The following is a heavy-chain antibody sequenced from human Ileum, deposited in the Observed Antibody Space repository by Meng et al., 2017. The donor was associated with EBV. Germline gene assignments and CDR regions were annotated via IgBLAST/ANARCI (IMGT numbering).Heavy chain of an antibody. Sequence: QVQLVQSGAEVKKPGXSVQVSCQASGYTFTSYGISWVRQAPGQGLEWMGWISGYNGNTNYAQKLQGRVTMTTDTSTSTAYMELRSLRSDDTAVYYCARDLTYCSGGSCYPTTIDYWGQGTLVTVAS. CDR1: GYTFTSYG. D-gene: IGHD2-15*01. J-gene: IGHJ4*02. CDR2: ISGYNGNT. CDR3: ARDLTYCSGGSCYPTTIDY. V-gene: IGHV1-18*01.